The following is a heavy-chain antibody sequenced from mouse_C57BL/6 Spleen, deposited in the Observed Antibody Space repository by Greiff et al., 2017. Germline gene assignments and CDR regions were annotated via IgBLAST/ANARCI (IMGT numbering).Heavy chain of an antibody. J-gene: IGHJ4*01. CDR1: GFNIKDYY. CDR3: TTPDYGSSPYAMDY. V-gene: IGHV14-1*01. D-gene: IGHD1-1*01. Sequence: EVKLMESGAELVRPGASVKLSCTASGFNIKDYYMHWVKQRPEQGLEWIGRIDPEDGDTEYAPKFQGKATMTADTSSNTAYLQLSSLTSEDTAVYYCTTPDYGSSPYAMDYWGQGTSVTVSS. CDR2: IDPEDGDT.